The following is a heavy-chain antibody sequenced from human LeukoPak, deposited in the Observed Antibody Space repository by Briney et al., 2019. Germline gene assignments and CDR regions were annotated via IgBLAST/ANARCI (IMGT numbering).Heavy chain of an antibody. Sequence: GGSLRLSCAASGFTFSSYWMSWVRQAPGKGLEWVANIKQDGSEKYYVDSVKGRFTIPRDNAKNSLYLQMNSLRAEDTAVYYCARDRRSGGSCLDYWGQGTLVTVSS. CDR3: ARDRRSGGSCLDY. D-gene: IGHD2-15*01. J-gene: IGHJ4*02. V-gene: IGHV3-7*01. CDR2: IKQDGSEK. CDR1: GFTFSSYW.